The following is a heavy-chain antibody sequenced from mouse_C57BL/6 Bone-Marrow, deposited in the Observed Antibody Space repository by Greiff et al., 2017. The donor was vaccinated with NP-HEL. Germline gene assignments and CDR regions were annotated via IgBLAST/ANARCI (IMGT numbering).Heavy chain of an antibody. D-gene: IGHD3-3*01. CDR1: GFTFSSYA. Sequence: DVMLVESGGGLVKPGGSLKLSCAASGFTFSSYAMSWVRQTPEKRLEWVATISDGGSYTYYPDNVKGRFTISRDNAKNNLYLQMSHLKSEDTAMYYCAREGTRFDYWGQGTTLTVSS. CDR3: AREGTRFDY. CDR2: ISDGGSYT. J-gene: IGHJ2*01. V-gene: IGHV5-4*01.